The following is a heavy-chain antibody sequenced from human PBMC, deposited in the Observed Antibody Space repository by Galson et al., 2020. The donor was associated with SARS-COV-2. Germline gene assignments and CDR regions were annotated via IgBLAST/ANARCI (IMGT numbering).Heavy chain of an antibody. D-gene: IGHD3-10*01. CDR1: GASITSSY. J-gene: IGHJ6*02. V-gene: IGHV4-59*08. CDR2: IFYRGTS. CDR3: AAAGGHYYRMDV. Sequence: SQTLSLTCTVSGASITSSYWSWIRQPPGQGLEWIGFIFYRGTSNYNPSLRSRVTISVDTSKNHFSLRLSSVTAADTAVYYCAAAGGHYYRMDVWGQGTTVTVSS.